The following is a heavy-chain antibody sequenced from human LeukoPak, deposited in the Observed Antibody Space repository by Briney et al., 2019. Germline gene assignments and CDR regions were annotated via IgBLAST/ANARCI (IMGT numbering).Heavy chain of an antibody. CDR3: ATEKYCSRTTCSGSFDY. D-gene: IGHD2-2*01. V-gene: IGHV1-46*01. Sequence: GASVKVSCKASGYTFTDYYMHWVRQAPGQGLEWMGIINPSSGDTTYAQKFRGRVTMTRDTSTSTVYTELSSLISEDTAVYFCATEKYCSRTTCSGSFDYWGQGTLVTVSS. CDR2: INPSSGDT. J-gene: IGHJ4*02. CDR1: GYTFTDYY.